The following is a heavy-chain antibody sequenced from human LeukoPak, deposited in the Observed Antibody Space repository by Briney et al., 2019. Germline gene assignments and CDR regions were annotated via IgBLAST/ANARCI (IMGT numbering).Heavy chain of an antibody. V-gene: IGHV3-48*01. J-gene: IGHJ4*02. CDR2: ISSSSSTI. Sequence: GGSLRLSRAASGFTFSSYSMNWVRQAPGKGLEWVSYISSSSSTIYYADSVKGRFTISRDNSKNTLYLQMNSLRAEDTAVYYCAKDGSSGYHSDYWGQGTLVTVSS. CDR1: GFTFSSYS. D-gene: IGHD3-22*01. CDR3: AKDGSSGYHSDY.